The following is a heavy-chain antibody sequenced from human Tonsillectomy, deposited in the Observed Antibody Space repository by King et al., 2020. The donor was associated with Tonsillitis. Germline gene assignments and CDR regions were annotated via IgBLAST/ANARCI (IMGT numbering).Heavy chain of an antibody. D-gene: IGHD4-23*01. CDR2: ISYDGRTK. CDR1: GFTFRSYG. CDR3: ARYPYYCGNSGFYY. V-gene: IGHV3-33*05. Sequence: VQLVESGGGVVQPGRSLRLSCAASGFTFRSYGMHWVRQAPGKGLEWVAGISYDGRTKYYADSVMGRFTISRDNSKNTLYLQMNFLRAEDTAVYYCARYPYYCGNSGFYYWGQGTLFTVSS. J-gene: IGHJ4*02.